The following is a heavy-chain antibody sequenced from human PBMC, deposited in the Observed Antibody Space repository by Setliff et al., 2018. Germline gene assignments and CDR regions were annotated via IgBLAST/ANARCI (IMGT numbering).Heavy chain of an antibody. CDR1: GLSYTNDW. Sequence: GGSLRLSCPASGLSYTNDWVSWVRQSPGKGLERLASINPHGSEKYYADSVKGRFTISRDNAKNSLSLQMNNLRTEDTAVYYCFGAGTCSYWGQGTLVTVSS. J-gene: IGHJ4*02. CDR3: FGAGTCSY. V-gene: IGHV3-7*01. D-gene: IGHD3-10*01. CDR2: INPHGSEK.